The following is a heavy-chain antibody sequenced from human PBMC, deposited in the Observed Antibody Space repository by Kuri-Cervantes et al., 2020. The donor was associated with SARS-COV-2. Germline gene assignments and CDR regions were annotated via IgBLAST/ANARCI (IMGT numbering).Heavy chain of an antibody. CDR1: GLISTHAW. J-gene: IGHJ6*03. D-gene: IGHD6-6*01. V-gene: IGHV3-30*03. CDR3: ARDRYSSSPARYYYYYYMDV. CDR2: ISYDGSSK. Sequence: GESLKISCTASGLISTHAWMSWVRQAPGKGLEWVAVISYDGSSKYYADSVKGRFTISRDNSKNTLYLQMNSLRAEDTAVYYCARDRYSSSPARYYYYYYMDVWGKGTTVTVSS.